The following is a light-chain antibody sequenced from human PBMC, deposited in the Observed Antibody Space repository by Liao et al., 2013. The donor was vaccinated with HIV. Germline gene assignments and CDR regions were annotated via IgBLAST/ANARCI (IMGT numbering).Light chain of an antibody. CDR2: YDK. J-gene: IGLJ1*01. V-gene: IGLV3-21*01. CDR1: NIGGKS. Sequence: SYVLTQPPSVSVAPGKTATVTCGGNNIGGKSVHWYQQKPGQAPVLVIYYDKDRPSGIPERFSGSNSGNTATLTISRVEVGDEADYYCQVWDSNSDHPYVFGTGTKVTVL. CDR3: QVWDSNSDHPYV.